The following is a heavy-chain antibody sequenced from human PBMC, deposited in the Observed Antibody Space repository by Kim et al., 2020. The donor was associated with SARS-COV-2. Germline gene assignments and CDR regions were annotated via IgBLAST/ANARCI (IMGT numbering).Heavy chain of an antibody. CDR1: GFTFSSYG. Sequence: GSLRLSCAASGFTFSSYGMHWVRQAPGKGLEWVAVISYDGSNKYYADSVKGRFTISRDNSKNTLYLQMNSLRAEDTAVYYCAKDRIFGVVIISGLDYWGQGTLVTVSS. V-gene: IGHV3-30*18. J-gene: IGHJ4*02. D-gene: IGHD3-3*02. CDR3: AKDRIFGVVIISGLDY. CDR2: ISYDGSNK.